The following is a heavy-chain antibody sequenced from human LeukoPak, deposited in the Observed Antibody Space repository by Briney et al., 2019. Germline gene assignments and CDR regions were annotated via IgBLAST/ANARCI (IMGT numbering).Heavy chain of an antibody. Sequence: ASLKVSCKASGYTFTSYYMHWVRQAPGQALEWMGIINPSGRSTSYAQKFQGRVTMTRNTSISTAYMELSSLRSEDTAVYYCARWAPKYCSSTSCSYYYYYGMDVWGQGTTVTVSS. J-gene: IGHJ6*02. CDR2: INPSGRST. D-gene: IGHD2-2*01. CDR1: GYTFTSYY. CDR3: ARWAPKYCSSTSCSYYYYYGMDV. V-gene: IGHV1-46*01.